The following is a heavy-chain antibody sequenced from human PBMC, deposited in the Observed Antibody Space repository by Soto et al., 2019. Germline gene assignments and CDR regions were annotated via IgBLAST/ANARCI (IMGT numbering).Heavy chain of an antibody. CDR2: IYYSGST. CDR1: GGSISSSSYY. V-gene: IGHV4-39*01. J-gene: IGHJ6*02. Sequence: SETLSLTCTVSGGSISSSSYYWGWIRQPPGKGLEWIGSIYYSGSTYYNPSLKSRVTIPVDTSKNQFSLKLSSVTAADTAVYYCARIQQLVTFYYYYGMDVWGQGTTVTV. D-gene: IGHD6-13*01. CDR3: ARIQQLVTFYYYYGMDV.